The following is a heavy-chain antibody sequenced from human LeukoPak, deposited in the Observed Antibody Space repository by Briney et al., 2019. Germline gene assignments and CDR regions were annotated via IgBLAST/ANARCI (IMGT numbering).Heavy chain of an antibody. CDR2: IYHSGST. CDR1: GYSISSGYY. J-gene: IGHJ4*02. V-gene: IGHV4-38-2*02. Sequence: SETLSLTCTVSGYSISSGYYWGWIRQPPGKGLEWIGSIYHSGSTYYNPSLKSRVTISVDTSKNQFSLKLSSVTAADTAVYYCARLAGPNRRLRYFDWFPYWGQGTLVTVSS. CDR3: ARLAGPNRRLRYFDWFPY. D-gene: IGHD3-9*01.